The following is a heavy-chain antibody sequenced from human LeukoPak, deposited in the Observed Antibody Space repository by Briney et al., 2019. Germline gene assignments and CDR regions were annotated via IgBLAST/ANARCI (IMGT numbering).Heavy chain of an antibody. CDR3: ARESRYYGSGSYYNEGVFDY. Sequence: GGSLRLSCAASGFTFSSYGMHWVRQAPGKGLEWVAVIWYDGSNKYYADSVKGRSTISRDNSKNTLYLQMNSLRAEDTAVYYCARESRYYGSGSYYNEGVFDYWGQGTLVTVSS. V-gene: IGHV3-33*01. D-gene: IGHD3-10*01. J-gene: IGHJ4*02. CDR2: IWYDGSNK. CDR1: GFTFSSYG.